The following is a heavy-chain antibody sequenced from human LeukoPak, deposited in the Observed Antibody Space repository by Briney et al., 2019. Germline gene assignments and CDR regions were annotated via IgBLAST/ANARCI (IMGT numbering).Heavy chain of an antibody. CDR2: IYPGDSDT. Sequence: GESLKISCKGSGYSFTSYWIGWVRQMPGKGLEWMGIIYPGDSDTRYSPSFQGQVTISADKSISTAYLQWGSLKASDTALYYSARHGYDFRVRLGMDVWGKGTTVTVSS. CDR3: ARHGYDFRVRLGMDV. V-gene: IGHV5-51*01. J-gene: IGHJ6*04. D-gene: IGHD5-12*01. CDR1: GYSFTSYW.